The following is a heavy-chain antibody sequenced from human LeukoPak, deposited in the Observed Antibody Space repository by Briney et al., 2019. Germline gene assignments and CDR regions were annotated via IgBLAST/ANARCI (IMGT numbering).Heavy chain of an antibody. V-gene: IGHV1-46*01. Sequence: ASVKVSCKASGYTFTSYYMHWVRQAPGQGLEWMGIINPSGGSTSYAQKFQGRVTMTRDTSTSTVYMELSSLRSEDTAVYYCARANVEQLGQIENWFDPWGQGTLVTVSS. J-gene: IGHJ5*02. CDR3: ARANVEQLGQIENWFDP. CDR2: INPSGGST. CDR1: GYTFTSYY. D-gene: IGHD6-13*01.